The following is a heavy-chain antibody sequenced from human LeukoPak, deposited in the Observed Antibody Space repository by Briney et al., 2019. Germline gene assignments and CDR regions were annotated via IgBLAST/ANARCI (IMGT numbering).Heavy chain of an antibody. CDR1: GGSITTTNY. D-gene: IGHD1-26*01. CDR3: SRESGPFCPFGH. J-gene: IGHJ4*02. Sequence: SETLSLTCGVSGGSITTTNYWSWVRQPPGGGLEWIGEISLAGRTRYNPSLKSRVNISIDESKNHLYLNLASVTAADTAVYYCSRESGPFCPFGHWGQGTLVAVTS. CDR2: ISLAGRT. V-gene: IGHV4-4*02.